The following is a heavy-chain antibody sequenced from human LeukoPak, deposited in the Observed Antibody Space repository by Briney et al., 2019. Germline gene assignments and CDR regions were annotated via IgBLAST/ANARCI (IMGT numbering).Heavy chain of an antibody. J-gene: IGHJ4*02. Sequence: PGGSLRLSCAASGFTFSNHAMNWVRQAPGKGLEWVTTISFDGTDKYYADSVKGRFTISRDNSKNTLYLQMNSLRAEDTAVYYCARVGHINGYIAVAGPFDYWGQGTLVTVSS. CDR1: GFTFSNHA. D-gene: IGHD6-19*01. V-gene: IGHV3-30-3*01. CDR2: ISFDGTDK. CDR3: ARVGHINGYIAVAGPFDY.